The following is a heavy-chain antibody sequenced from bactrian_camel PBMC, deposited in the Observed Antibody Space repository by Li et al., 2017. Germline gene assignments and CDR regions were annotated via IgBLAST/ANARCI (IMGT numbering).Heavy chain of an antibody. CDR1: GYDYSPNY. V-gene: IGHV3S40*01. CDR3: VAVEIADESARYCPTMARLRTGY. J-gene: IGHJ6*01. Sequence: DVQLVESGGGSVESGDSLRLSCVASGYDYSPNYMVMGWFRQGTGKEREGLAVIYTAAGNAFTADSVKGRFTISRDNADNTVYLQMDSLKPEDTAMYYCVAVEIADESARYCPTMARLRTGYWGQGTQVTVS. CDR2: IYTAAGNA. D-gene: IGHD1*01.